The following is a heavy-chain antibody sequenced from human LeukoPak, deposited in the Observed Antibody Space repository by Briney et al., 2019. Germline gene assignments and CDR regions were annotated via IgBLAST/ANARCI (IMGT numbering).Heavy chain of an antibody. CDR1: GFTFSSYW. CDR2: INSDGSST. V-gene: IGHV3-74*01. CDR3: ARESYGSGGDY. Sequence: GGSLRLSCAASGFTFSSYWMHWVRQAPGKGLVWVSRINSDGSSTSYADSVKGRSTISRDNAKNTLYLQMNSLRAEDTAVYYCARESYGSGGDYWGQGTLVTVSS. J-gene: IGHJ4*02. D-gene: IGHD3-10*01.